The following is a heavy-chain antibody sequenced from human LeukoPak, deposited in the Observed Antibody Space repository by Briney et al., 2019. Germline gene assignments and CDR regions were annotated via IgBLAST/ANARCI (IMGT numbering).Heavy chain of an antibody. CDR2: IYYSGST. V-gene: IGHV4-39*07. CDR1: GGSISSSSYY. Sequence: SETLSLTCTVSGGSISSSSYYWGWIRQPPGKGLEWIGSIYYSGSTNYNPSLKSRVTISVDTSKNQFSLKLSSVTAADTAVYYCARGYGDYGFDYWGQGTLVTVSS. J-gene: IGHJ4*02. D-gene: IGHD4-17*01. CDR3: ARGYGDYGFDY.